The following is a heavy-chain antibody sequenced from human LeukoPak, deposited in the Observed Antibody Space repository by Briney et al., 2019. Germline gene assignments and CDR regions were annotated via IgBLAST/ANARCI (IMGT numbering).Heavy chain of an antibody. D-gene: IGHD2-8*02. J-gene: IGHJ3*02. CDR1: GFTFSTYD. Sequence: PGGSLRLSCAASGFTFSTYDMNWVRQAPGKGLEWVSSISTTSRYIYYADSVRGRFTISRDNARNSLYLQMNSLRAEDTALYYCARMHCTGGSGCSIRMGASHIWGQGTMVTVSS. CDR3: ARMHCTGGSGCSIRMGASHI. CDR2: ISTTSRYI. V-gene: IGHV3-21*01.